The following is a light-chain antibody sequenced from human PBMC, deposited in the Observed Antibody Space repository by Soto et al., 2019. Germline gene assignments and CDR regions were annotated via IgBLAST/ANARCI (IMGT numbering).Light chain of an antibody. Sequence: SSELTQPPSVSVAPEKTATITCGGNNIGNKRVHWYRQKPGQAPVLVISYDSDRPSGIPERFSGSNSGNTATLTISRVEDGDEADYYCQVWDIMTDNYVFGPGTKLTV. V-gene: IGLV3-21*04. CDR1: NIGNKR. CDR2: YDS. CDR3: QVWDIMTDNYV. J-gene: IGLJ1*01.